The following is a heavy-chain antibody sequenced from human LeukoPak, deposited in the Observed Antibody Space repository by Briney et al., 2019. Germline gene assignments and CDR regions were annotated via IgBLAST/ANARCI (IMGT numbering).Heavy chain of an antibody. CDR1: GESFSGYY. J-gene: IGHJ5*02. CDR2: IHHSESA. D-gene: IGHD3-22*01. CDR3: ARGIRITMIVVVISNWFDP. V-gene: IGHV4-34*01. Sequence: SETLSLTCAVYGESFSGYYWSWIRQPPGKGREWIGEIHHSESANYNQSLKSRVTISVDTSKNQFSLKLSSVTAADTAVYYCARGIRITMIVVVISNWFDPWGQGTLVTVSS.